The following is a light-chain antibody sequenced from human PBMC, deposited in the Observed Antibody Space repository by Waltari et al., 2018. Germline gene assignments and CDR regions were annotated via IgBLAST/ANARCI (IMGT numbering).Light chain of an antibody. CDR1: SLRSYS. J-gene: IGLJ3*02. Sequence: TQDPAVSVAMGQTVRITCQGDSLRSYSASWYRQRPGQAPILLMYDKNNRPSGVPDRFSGSSSDNTASLTITGAQAEDEAYYYCHSRDASGVGGTFGGGTKLTVL. CDR2: DKN. CDR3: HSRDASGVGGT. V-gene: IGLV3-19*01.